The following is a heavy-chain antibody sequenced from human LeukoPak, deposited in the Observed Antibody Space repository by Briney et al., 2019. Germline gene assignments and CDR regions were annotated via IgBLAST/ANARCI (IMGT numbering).Heavy chain of an antibody. CDR1: GFTVSSNY. J-gene: IGHJ6*03. D-gene: IGHD2-2*01. Sequence: GGSLRLSCAASGFTVSSNYMTWVRQAPGKGLEWVSVIYSGGTTYSADSVKGRFTMSRDNSKNTLYLQMNSLRAEDTAVYYCARKRSSNSKYYYYHYYMDVWGKGATVTVS. CDR3: ARKRSSNSKYYYYHYYMDV. CDR2: IYSGGTT. V-gene: IGHV3-66*02.